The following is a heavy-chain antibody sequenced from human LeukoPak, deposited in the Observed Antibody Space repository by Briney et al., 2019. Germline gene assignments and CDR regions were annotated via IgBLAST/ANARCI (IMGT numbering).Heavy chain of an antibody. J-gene: IGHJ4*02. CDR1: GYTFNNFG. CDR3: SRSYYSSSWYYFDH. CDR2: ISIGDGRT. V-gene: IGHV1-18*01. D-gene: IGHD2-15*01. Sequence: ASVKLSCKTSGYTFNNFGITWVRQAPGQGPEWVGWISIGDGRTHYGRKFQDRVSMPREMSSNTAFLELSSLRSDDTAVYFCSRSYYSSSWYYFDHWGQGTLVTVSS.